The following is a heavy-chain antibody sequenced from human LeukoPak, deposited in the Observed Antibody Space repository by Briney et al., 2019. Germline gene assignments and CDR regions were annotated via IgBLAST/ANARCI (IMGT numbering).Heavy chain of an antibody. CDR2: IANDGGST. D-gene: IGHD1/OR15-1a*01. J-gene: IGHJ4*02. CDR3: AKSHSVEQRGYFDY. V-gene: IGHV3-23*01. Sequence: GGSLRLSCAASGFTFTTYAMSWVRQAPGKGLEWVSSIANDGGSTYYADSVKGRFTISRDNSKNTVYLQMNSLRAEDMAVYYCAKSHSVEQRGYFDYWGQGTLVPVSS. CDR1: GFTFTTYA.